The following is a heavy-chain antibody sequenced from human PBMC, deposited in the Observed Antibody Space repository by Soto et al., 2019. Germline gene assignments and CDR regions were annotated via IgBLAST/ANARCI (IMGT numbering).Heavy chain of an antibody. CDR2: ISGSGGNT. CDR1: GFTFSSYA. Sequence: EVQLLESGGGLVQPGGSLRLSCAASGFTFSSYAMNWVRQAPGKGLEWVSTISGSGGNTYYTDSVKGRFTISRDNSKNTLYLQMNSRRAEDAAVYYGAKHSGTSWFDPWGRGTLVIVSS. CDR3: AKHSGTSWFDP. V-gene: IGHV3-23*01. D-gene: IGHD6-19*01. J-gene: IGHJ5*02.